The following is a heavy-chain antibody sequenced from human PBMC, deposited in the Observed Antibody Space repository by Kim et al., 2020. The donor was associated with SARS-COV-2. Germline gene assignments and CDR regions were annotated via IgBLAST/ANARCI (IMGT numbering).Heavy chain of an antibody. CDR2: ISGSGGST. V-gene: IGHV3-23*01. Sequence: GGSLRLSCAASGFTFSSYAMSWVRQAPGKGLEWVSAISGSGGSTYYADSVKGRFTISRDNSKNTLYLQMNSLRAEDTAVYYCAKGGDSGYDWGLGDYWGQGTLVTVSS. D-gene: IGHD5-12*01. J-gene: IGHJ4*02. CDR3: AKGGDSGYDWGLGDY. CDR1: GFTFSSYA.